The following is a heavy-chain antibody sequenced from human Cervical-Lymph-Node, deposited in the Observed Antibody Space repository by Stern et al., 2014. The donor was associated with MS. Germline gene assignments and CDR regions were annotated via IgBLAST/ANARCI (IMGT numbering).Heavy chain of an antibody. CDR1: GYTFTSYW. CDR3: ARQRSFDS. CDR2: IFPGGSDI. V-gene: IGHV5-51*01. Sequence: EVQLVQSGPEVKRPGESLKISCQASGYTFTSYWIGWVRQMPGKGLEWIAIIFPGGSDIRYSPSFQGQVTISDDKSSRNAYMQRNNLKASDPAIYYCARQRSFDSWGQGTLFTVSS. D-gene: IGHD4-17*01. J-gene: IGHJ4*02.